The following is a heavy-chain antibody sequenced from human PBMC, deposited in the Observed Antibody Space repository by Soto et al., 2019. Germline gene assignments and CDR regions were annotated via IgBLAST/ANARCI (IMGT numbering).Heavy chain of an antibody. J-gene: IGHJ6*03. Sequence: PGESLKLSCKGSGYSFTSYWIGWVRQMPGKGLEWMGIIYPGDSDTRYSPSFQGQVTISADKSISTAYLQWSSLKASDTAMYYCARHVEGIAAAWVPYYYMDVWGKGTTVTVSS. D-gene: IGHD6-13*01. CDR1: GYSFTSYW. V-gene: IGHV5-51*01. CDR2: IYPGDSDT. CDR3: ARHVEGIAAAWVPYYYMDV.